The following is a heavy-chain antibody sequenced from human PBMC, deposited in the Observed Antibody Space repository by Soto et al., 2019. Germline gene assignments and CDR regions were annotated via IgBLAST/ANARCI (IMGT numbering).Heavy chain of an antibody. V-gene: IGHV1-8*01. Sequence: ASVKVSCKASGYTFTSYDINWVRQATGQGLEWMGWMNPNSGNTGYAQKFQGRVTMTRNTSISTAYMELSSVTAADTAVYYCARRNSSGWYIRWSNWFDPWGQGTLVTVSS. J-gene: IGHJ5*02. D-gene: IGHD6-19*01. CDR3: ARRNSSGWYIRWSNWFDP. CDR1: GYTFTSYD. CDR2: MNPNSGNT.